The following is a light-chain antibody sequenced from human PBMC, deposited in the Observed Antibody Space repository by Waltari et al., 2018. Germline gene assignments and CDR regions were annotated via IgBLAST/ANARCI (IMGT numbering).Light chain of an antibody. Sequence: IQLTQSPSSLSASVGERVTITCRASQGIKNNLAWYQQKSGKVPGLLIYGPATLRSGFPSRFSGSGSGTDFTLTISNLQAEDFATYYCQQLDTYPPYTFGQGTKLEI. CDR1: QGIKNN. CDR2: GPA. CDR3: QQLDTYPPYT. V-gene: IGKV1-9*01. J-gene: IGKJ2*01.